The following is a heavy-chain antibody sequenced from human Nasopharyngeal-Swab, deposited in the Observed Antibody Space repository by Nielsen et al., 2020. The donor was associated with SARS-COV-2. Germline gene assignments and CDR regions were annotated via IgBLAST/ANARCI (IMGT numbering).Heavy chain of an antibody. J-gene: IGHJ6*02. V-gene: IGHV3-30*18. CDR3: AKDHSQRHSDWLSSDGLDV. CDR1: GFTFTTYA. CDR2: ISYDGSKR. D-gene: IGHD3-9*01. Sequence: GESLKISCAASGFTFTTYAMHWIRQAPGKGLEWVAVISYDGSKRYFTESVKGRFTISRDNSKNTLFLQMYSLRADDTAVYYCAKDHSQRHSDWLSSDGLDVWGQGTMATVSS.